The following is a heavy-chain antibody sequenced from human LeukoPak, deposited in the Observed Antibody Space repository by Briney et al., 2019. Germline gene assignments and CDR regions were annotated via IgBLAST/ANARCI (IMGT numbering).Heavy chain of an antibody. D-gene: IGHD3-10*01. CDR3: AKRNTMVRGGPCFDY. Sequence: GGSLRLSCAASGFTFSSYGMNWVRQAPGKGLEWVSIIFGNGDTTYYADSVKGRFTVSRDNSKDTLYLQMNDLKPDDTAIYYCAKRNTMVRGGPCFDYWGQGLLVTVSS. V-gene: IGHV3-23*01. CDR1: GFTFSSYG. J-gene: IGHJ4*02. CDR2: IFGNGDTT.